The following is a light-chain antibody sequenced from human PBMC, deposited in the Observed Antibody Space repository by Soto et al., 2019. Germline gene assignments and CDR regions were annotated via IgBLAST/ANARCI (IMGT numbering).Light chain of an antibody. V-gene: IGKV1-13*02. J-gene: IGKJ1*01. Sequence: AIQLTQSPSSLSASVGDRVTITCRASQDISSSLAWYQQKAGKAPKLLIYGASILQSGVPSGFSGSGFGTDFTLTISSLRAEDFATYYCQQYNSYSGTFGQGTKGDIK. CDR3: QQYNSYSGT. CDR2: GAS. CDR1: QDISSS.